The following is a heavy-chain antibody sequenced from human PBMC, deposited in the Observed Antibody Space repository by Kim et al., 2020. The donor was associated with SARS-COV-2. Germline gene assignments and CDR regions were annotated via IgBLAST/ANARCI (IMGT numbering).Heavy chain of an antibody. CDR2: IYYSGST. J-gene: IGHJ4*02. V-gene: IGHV4-59*01. D-gene: IGHD2-21*02. CDR3: ASAGGVVTAMGSRFDY. Sequence: SETLSLTCTVSGGSISSYYWSWIRQPPGKGLEWIGYIYYSGSTNYNPSLKSRVTISVDTSKNQFSLKLSSVTAADTAVYYCASAGGVVTAMGSRFDYWGQGTLVTVSS. CDR1: GGSISSYY.